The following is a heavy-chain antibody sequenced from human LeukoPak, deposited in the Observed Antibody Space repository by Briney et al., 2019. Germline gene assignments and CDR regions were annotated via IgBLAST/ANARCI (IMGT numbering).Heavy chain of an antibody. J-gene: IGHJ4*02. CDR1: GYTFTGYY. Sequence: ASVKVSCKASGYTFTGYYMHWVRQAPGQGLEWMGWINPNSGGTNYAQKFQGRVTMTRDTSTGTVYMELSSLRSEDTAVYYCARVPSYFSYYFDYWGQGTLVTVSS. V-gene: IGHV1-2*02. CDR3: ARVPSYFSYYFDY. D-gene: IGHD2/OR15-2a*01. CDR2: INPNSGGT.